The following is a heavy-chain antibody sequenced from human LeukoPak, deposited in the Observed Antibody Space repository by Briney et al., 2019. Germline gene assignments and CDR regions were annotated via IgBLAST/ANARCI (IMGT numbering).Heavy chain of an antibody. Sequence: SETLSLTCAVYGGSFSGYYWSWIRQPPGKGLEWIGEINHSGSTNYNPSLKSRVTITVDTSKNQFSLKLSSVTAADTAVYYCAGKSGYYYSGFDYWGQGTLVTVSS. V-gene: IGHV4-34*01. D-gene: IGHD3-22*01. CDR3: AGKSGYYYSGFDY. CDR1: GGSFSGYY. CDR2: INHSGST. J-gene: IGHJ4*02.